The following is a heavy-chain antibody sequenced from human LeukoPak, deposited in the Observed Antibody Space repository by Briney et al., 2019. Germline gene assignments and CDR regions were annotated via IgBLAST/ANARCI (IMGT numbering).Heavy chain of an antibody. CDR2: TTTSGGAK. D-gene: IGHD3-3*01. V-gene: IGHV3-48*01. Sequence: PGGSLRLSCAASGFTFSSYSMNWVRQAPGKGLEWISYTTTSGGAKNYADSVKGRFTISRDNSKNTLYLQMNSLRADDTAVYYCARDTRPYYDFWSGYYLDYWGQGTLVTVSS. CDR3: ARDTRPYYDFWSGYYLDY. J-gene: IGHJ4*02. CDR1: GFTFSSYS.